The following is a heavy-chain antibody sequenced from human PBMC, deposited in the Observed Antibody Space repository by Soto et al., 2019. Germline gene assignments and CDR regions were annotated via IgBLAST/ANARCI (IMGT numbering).Heavy chain of an antibody. Sequence: LSLTCAVYGGSFSGHSWTWIRQSPGKGLEWIGDINHSGRVNYSPSLKSRVTISLDTSKNQFSLTLSAVTAADTAMYYCSTRAYDTNGYYRFDPWGQGTLVTVSS. CDR2: INHSGRV. D-gene: IGHD3-22*01. CDR3: STRAYDTNGYYRFDP. V-gene: IGHV4-34*01. J-gene: IGHJ5*01. CDR1: GGSFSGHS.